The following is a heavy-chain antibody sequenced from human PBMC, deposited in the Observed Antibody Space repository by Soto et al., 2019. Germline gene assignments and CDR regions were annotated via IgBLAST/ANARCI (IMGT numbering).Heavy chain of an antibody. J-gene: IGHJ4*02. Sequence: SETLSLTCTVSGGPITNYWSWIRQHPGKGLEWIGYIYDSGTTYYNPSLKSRVTISVDRSKNQFSLKLSSVTAADTAVYYCARHFSVDYFDYWGQGALVTVSS. V-gene: IGHV4-59*08. CDR3: ARHFSVDYFDY. CDR2: IYDSGTT. CDR1: GGPITNY.